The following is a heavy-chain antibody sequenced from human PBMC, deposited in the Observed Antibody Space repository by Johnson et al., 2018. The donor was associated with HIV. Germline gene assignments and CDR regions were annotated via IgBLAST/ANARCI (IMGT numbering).Heavy chain of an antibody. Sequence: VQLVESGGGLVKPGGSLRLSCAASGLTFEDYAMHWVRQAPGKGLEWVSVIYSGGSTYYADSVKGRFTISRDNSKNTLYLQMNILRAEDTAVYYCARDGQDRDDAFNIWGQGTMVTVSS. J-gene: IGHJ3*02. CDR1: GLTFEDYA. D-gene: IGHD3-22*01. CDR3: ARDGQDRDDAFNI. CDR2: IYSGGST. V-gene: IGHV3-66*01.